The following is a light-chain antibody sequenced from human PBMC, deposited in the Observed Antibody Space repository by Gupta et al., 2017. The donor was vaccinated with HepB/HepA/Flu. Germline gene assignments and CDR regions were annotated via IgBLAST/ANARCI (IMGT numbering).Light chain of an antibody. CDR2: FAS. Sequence: DIQMTSPPSPSSASVGDTVTITCRASQGVNNYLAWFQQKPGEAPKSLIHFASSLQSGIPAKFSGSGSGTHFTLTISGLQPEDFATYYCHQYDSLPHTFGGGTKVEI. CDR1: QGVNNY. V-gene: IGKV1-16*02. CDR3: HQYDSLPHT. J-gene: IGKJ4*01.